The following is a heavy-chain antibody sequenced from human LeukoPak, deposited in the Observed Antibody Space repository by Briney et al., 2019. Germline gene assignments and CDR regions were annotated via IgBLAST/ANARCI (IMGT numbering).Heavy chain of an antibody. Sequence: ASVKVSCKASGYTFTGYYMHWVRQAPGQGLEWMGWINPNSGGTNYAQKFQGRVTMTRDTSISTAYMELSSLRSEDTAVYYCARMRGFLTGYMSDYYGMDVWGQGTTVTVSS. CDR1: GYTFTGYY. CDR3: ARMRGFLTGYMSDYYGMDV. V-gene: IGHV1-2*02. J-gene: IGHJ6*02. CDR2: INPNSGGT. D-gene: IGHD3-9*01.